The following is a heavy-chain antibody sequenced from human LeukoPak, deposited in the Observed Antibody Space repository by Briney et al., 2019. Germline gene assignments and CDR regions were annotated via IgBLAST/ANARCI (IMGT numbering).Heavy chain of an antibody. CDR2: INHSGST. CDR1: GGSFSGYY. V-gene: IGHV4-34*01. Sequence: SETLSLTCAVYGGSFSGYYWSWIRQPPGKGLEWIGEINHSGSTNYNPSLKSRVTISVDTSKNQFSLKLSSVTAADTAVYYCARGRYYFDYWGQGTLVTVSS. J-gene: IGHJ4*02. CDR3: ARGRYYFDY.